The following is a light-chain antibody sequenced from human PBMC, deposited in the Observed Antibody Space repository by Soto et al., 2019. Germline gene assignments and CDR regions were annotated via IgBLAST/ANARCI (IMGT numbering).Light chain of an antibody. CDR1: QTVTSSY. J-gene: IGKJ1*01. CDR2: GAS. CDR3: QQYGSSPQT. V-gene: IGKV3-20*01. Sequence: EILLAQSPATLSLSPGERATLSCRSSQTVTSSYLAWYRQKPGQAPRLLIYGASSRATGIPDRFSGSGSGTDFTLTISRLEPEDFAVYYCQQYGSSPQTFGQGTKVDIK.